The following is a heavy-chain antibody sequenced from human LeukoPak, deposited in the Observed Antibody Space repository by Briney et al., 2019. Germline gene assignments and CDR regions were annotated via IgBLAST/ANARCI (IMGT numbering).Heavy chain of an antibody. CDR2: ISGDGNT. CDR1: GFTFDDYA. CDR3: AKAPGYYYSYYIDV. Sequence: GGSLRLSCAASGFTFDDYAMHWVRQAPGKGLEWVSLISGDGNTYYADSVKGRFTISRDNSKNSLYPQMNSLRTEDTALYYCAKAPGYYYSYYIDVWGKGTTVTVSS. J-gene: IGHJ6*03. V-gene: IGHV3-43*02.